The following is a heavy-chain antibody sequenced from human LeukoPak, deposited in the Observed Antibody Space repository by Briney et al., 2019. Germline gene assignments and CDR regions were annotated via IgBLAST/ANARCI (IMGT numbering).Heavy chain of an antibody. CDR1: GGSISSGSYC. J-gene: IGHJ4*02. CDR3: ARGADFWSGYSYYFDY. D-gene: IGHD3-3*01. V-gene: IGHV4-61*02. CDR2: IYTSGST. Sequence: PSKTLSLTCTVSGGSISSGSYCWSWIRQPAGKGLEWIGRIYTSGSTNYNPSLKGRVTISVDTSKNQFSLKLSSVTAADTAVYYCARGADFWSGYSYYFDYWGQGTLVTVFS.